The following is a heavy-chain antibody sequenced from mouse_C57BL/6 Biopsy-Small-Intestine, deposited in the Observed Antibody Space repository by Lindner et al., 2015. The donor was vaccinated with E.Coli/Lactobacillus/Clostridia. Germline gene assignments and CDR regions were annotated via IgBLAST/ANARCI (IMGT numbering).Heavy chain of an antibody. CDR1: GYTFTNYW. CDR2: INPSSGYT. CDR3: ARTGNYAYFDY. V-gene: IGHV1-7*01. D-gene: IGHD2-1*01. J-gene: IGHJ2*01. Sequence: VQLQESGAELAKPGASVKLSCKASGYTFTNYWMHWVKQRPGQGLEWIGYINPSSGYTKYNQTFKDKATLTADKSSGTAYMQLSSLTYEDSAVYYCARTGNYAYFDYWGQGTTLTVSS.